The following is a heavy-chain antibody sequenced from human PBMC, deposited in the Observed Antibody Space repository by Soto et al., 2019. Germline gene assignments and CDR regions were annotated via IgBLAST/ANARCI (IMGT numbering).Heavy chain of an antibody. CDR2: TRNKANSYTT. J-gene: IGHJ4*02. CDR1: GFTFSDHY. Sequence: GGSLRLSCAASGFTFSDHYMDWVRQAPGKGLEWVGRTRNKANSYTTEYAASVKGRFTISRDDSRNSLYLQMTSLKTEDTAVYYCVSSLQRHQYDSSGYKKWGQGTPVTVSS. CDR3: VSSLQRHQYDSSGYKK. D-gene: IGHD3-22*01. V-gene: IGHV3-72*01.